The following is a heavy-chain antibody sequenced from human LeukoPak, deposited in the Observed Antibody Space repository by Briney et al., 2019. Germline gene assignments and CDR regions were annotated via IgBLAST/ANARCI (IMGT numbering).Heavy chain of an antibody. CDR1: GFTFSDYY. CDR2: ISGSGGTA. Sequence: GGSLRLSCAASGFTFSDYYMSWIRQAPGKGLEWVSAISGSGGTAYYADSVKGRFTISRDNSKNTLYLQMNSLRAEDTAVYYCAKGSSGSYYSAFDYWGQGTLVTVSS. V-gene: IGHV3-23*01. CDR3: AKGSSGSYYSAFDY. D-gene: IGHD1-26*01. J-gene: IGHJ4*02.